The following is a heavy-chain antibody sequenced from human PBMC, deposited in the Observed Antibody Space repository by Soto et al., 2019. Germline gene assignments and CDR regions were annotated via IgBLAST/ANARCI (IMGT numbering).Heavy chain of an antibody. CDR1: GFTLRSYL. Sequence: PGGSLRISCAASGFTLRSYLMHWVRQAPGKGLVRVSRINSDGSSTSYADSVKGRFTISRDNAKNTLYLQMNSLRAEDTAVYYCARPSLASPYDYIWGSYRSYYFDYWGQGTLVTVSS. CDR2: INSDGSST. D-gene: IGHD3-16*02. V-gene: IGHV3-74*01. J-gene: IGHJ4*02. CDR3: ARPSLASPYDYIWGSYRSYYFDY.